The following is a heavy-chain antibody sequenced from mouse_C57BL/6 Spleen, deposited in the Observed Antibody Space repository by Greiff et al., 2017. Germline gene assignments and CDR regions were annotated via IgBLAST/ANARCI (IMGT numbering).Heavy chain of an antibody. CDR2: INPNNGGT. CDR3: ARGNYYGSSGYFDV. J-gene: IGHJ1*03. D-gene: IGHD1-1*01. V-gene: IGHV1-22*01. Sequence: VQLQQSGPELVKPGASVKMSCKASGYTFTDYNMHWVKQSHGKSLEWIGYINPNNGGTSYNQKFKGKATLTVNKSSSTAYMELRSLTSEDSAVYYCARGNYYGSSGYFDVWGTGTTVTVSS. CDR1: GYTFTDYN.